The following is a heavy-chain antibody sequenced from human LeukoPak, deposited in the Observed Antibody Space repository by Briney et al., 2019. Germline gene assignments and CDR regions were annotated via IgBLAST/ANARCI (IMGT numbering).Heavy chain of an antibody. CDR2: IYPGDSDT. V-gene: IGHV5-51*01. CDR3: ARLGGPHSPFDN. CDR1: GYPYTSYW. D-gene: IGHD2-15*01. J-gene: IGHJ4*02. Sequence: GESLKISCKSSGYPYTSYWIGWVRQMPGRGLEWMGIIYPGDSDTRYSRSFQGQVTISADKSLRTAYLQWRSLKASDTGIYFCARLGGPHSPFDNWGQGTRVIVSS.